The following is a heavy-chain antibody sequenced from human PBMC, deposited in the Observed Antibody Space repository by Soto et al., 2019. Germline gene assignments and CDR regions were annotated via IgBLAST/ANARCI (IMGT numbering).Heavy chain of an antibody. CDR3: AGEGSYQGTYYYYGMDV. Sequence: QVQLVQSGAEVKKPGSSVKVSCKASGGTFSSYTISWVRQAPGQGLEWMGRIIPILGIANYAQKFQGRVTITAXIDXSXGDMELSSLRSEDTAVYYCAGEGSYQGTYYYYGMDVWGQGTTVTVSS. D-gene: IGHD3-10*01. J-gene: IGHJ6*02. CDR2: IIPILGIA. V-gene: IGHV1-69*02. CDR1: GGTFSSYT.